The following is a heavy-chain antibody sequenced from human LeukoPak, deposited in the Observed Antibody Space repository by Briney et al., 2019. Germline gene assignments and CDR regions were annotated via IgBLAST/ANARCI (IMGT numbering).Heavy chain of an antibody. V-gene: IGHV1-18*01. CDR1: GYTFTSYG. CDR2: ISPYNGHT. J-gene: IGHJ4*02. Sequence: ASVKVSCKASGYTFTSYGISWVRQAPGQGLEWMGWISPYNGHTNYVPKLQDRVTMTTNTSTSTAYMEVRSLRSDDTAVYYCARGGYYRHFDYWGQGTLVTVSS. D-gene: IGHD3-22*01. CDR3: ARGGYYRHFDY.